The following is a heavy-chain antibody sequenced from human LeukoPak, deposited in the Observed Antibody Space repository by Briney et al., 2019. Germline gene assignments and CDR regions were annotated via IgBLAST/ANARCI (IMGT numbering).Heavy chain of an antibody. D-gene: IGHD1-26*01. V-gene: IGHV1-18*04. CDR2: IDPYNGNT. CDR1: GYKFTSYG. Sequence: GASVKVSCKTSGYKFTSYGITWIRQAPGQGLEWMGWIDPYNGNTKYTQKVQGRVTMTTDTSTSTAYMDLRSLRSDDTAVYYCARDRFGSYYTPYNYWGQGTLVTVSS. CDR3: ARDRFGSYYTPYNY. J-gene: IGHJ4*02.